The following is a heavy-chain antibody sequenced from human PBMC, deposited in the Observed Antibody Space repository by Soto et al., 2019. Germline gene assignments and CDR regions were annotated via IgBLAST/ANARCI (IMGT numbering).Heavy chain of an antibody. CDR2: IYNSGTT. CDR1: GASIRSTDHY. J-gene: IGHJ5*02. V-gene: IGHV4-39*02. CDR3: ARGDYGGNFNWFDP. Sequence: PSETLSLTCNVSGASIRSTDHYWGWIRQPPGNGLEWIGNIYNSGTTYYNPSHKSRVAISVDTSKNHFSLNLNSVTAADTAVYYCARGDYGGNFNWFDPWGQGTLVTVSS. D-gene: IGHD4-17*01.